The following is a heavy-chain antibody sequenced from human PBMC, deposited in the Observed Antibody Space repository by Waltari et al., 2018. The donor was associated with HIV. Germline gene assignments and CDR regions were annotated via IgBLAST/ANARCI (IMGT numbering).Heavy chain of an antibody. Sequence: QVHLVQSGAELRTPGASVRVSCKASGYPLSSYGLTWVRKAPGQGLGCIGWISTYKGQTIYAPKFQDRIALTTDTPTSTAYLELRSLRSDDTALYYCARGENNEHDTTGSDHWGQGTLLTVSS. D-gene: IGHD3-10*01. V-gene: IGHV1-18*04. CDR1: GYPLSSYG. J-gene: IGHJ4*02. CDR3: ARGENNEHDTTGSDH. CDR2: ISTYKGQT.